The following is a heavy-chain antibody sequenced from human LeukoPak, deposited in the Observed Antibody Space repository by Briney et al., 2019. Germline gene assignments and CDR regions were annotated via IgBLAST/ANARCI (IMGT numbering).Heavy chain of an antibody. Sequence: ASVKVSCKSSGYTFNGYYMHWVRQAPGQGLEWMGWINPNSGGTNYAQKFQGRVTMTRDTSISTVYMELSRLRSDDTAVYYCARDRLRLGYERTNWFDPWGQGTLVTVSS. CDR2: INPNSGGT. J-gene: IGHJ5*02. CDR1: GYTFNGYY. D-gene: IGHD2-15*01. CDR3: ARDRLRLGYERTNWFDP. V-gene: IGHV1-2*02.